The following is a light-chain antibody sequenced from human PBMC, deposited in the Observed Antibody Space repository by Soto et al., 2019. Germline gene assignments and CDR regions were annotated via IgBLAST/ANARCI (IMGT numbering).Light chain of an antibody. V-gene: IGKV2-30*01. CDR1: QSLVYVGGDTY. J-gene: IGKJ2*01. CDR3: MQGTHWPPA. Sequence: DVVLTQSPLSLPVTLGQPASISCRSSQSLVYVGGDTYLSWFQQRPGQSPRRLIYKVSNRDSGVPDRFSGSGSGTDFTLKISRVEAEEVGVYYCMQGTHWPPAFGQGTKLAIK. CDR2: KVS.